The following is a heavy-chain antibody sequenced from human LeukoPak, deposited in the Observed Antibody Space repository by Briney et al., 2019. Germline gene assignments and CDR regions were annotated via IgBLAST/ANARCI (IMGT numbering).Heavy chain of an antibody. D-gene: IGHD3-10*01. V-gene: IGHV3-23*01. Sequence: GGSLRLSCAASGFTFSSYSMNWVRQAPGKGLEWVSAISGSGGSTYYADSVKGRFTISRDNSKNTLYLQMNSLRAEDTAVYYCAKDMGITMVRGVIIKGRAFDIWGQGTMVTVSS. CDR2: ISGSGGST. CDR3: AKDMGITMVRGVIIKGRAFDI. J-gene: IGHJ3*02. CDR1: GFTFSSYS.